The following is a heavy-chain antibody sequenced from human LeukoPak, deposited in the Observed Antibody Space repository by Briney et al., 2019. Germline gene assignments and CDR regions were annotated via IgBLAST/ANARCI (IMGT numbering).Heavy chain of an antibody. CDR3: ARIAAAGNYYYGMDV. CDR2: IYYSGST. CDR1: SGSISNYY. Sequence: SETLSLICTVSSGSISNYYWSWIRQPPGKGLEWIGYIYYSGSTNYNPSLKSRVTISVDTSKNQFSLKLSSVTAADTAVYYCARIAAAGNYYYGMDVWGQGTTVTVSS. D-gene: IGHD6-13*01. V-gene: IGHV4-59*01. J-gene: IGHJ6*02.